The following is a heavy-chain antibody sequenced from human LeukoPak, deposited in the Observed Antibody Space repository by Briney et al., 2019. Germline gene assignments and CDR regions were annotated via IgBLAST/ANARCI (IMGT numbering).Heavy chain of an antibody. CDR3: ARGGIAVPGKPSPY. D-gene: IGHD6-19*01. Sequence: GGSLRLSCAASGFTFSDYYMNWIRQSPGTGLEWVSFISTSGTTIYYADSVKGRFTISRDNAKKSLYLQMNSLRPEDTAVYFCARGGIAVPGKPSPYWGKGTLVTVSS. J-gene: IGHJ4*02. V-gene: IGHV3-11*04. CDR2: ISTSGTTI. CDR1: GFTFSDYY.